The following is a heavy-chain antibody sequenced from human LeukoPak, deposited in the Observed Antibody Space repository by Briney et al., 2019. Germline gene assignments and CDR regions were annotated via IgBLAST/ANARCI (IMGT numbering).Heavy chain of an antibody. J-gene: IGHJ3*02. CDR3: ARVVRYYGSSGPLDI. Sequence: PGGSLRLSCAASGFTVSSNYMSWVRQAPGKGLEWVSVIYSGGSTYYADSVKGRFTISRDNSKNTLYLQMNSLRAEDTAVYYCARVVRYYGSSGPLDIWGQGTMVTVSS. CDR2: IYSGGST. D-gene: IGHD3-22*01. CDR1: GFTVSSNY. V-gene: IGHV3-66*01.